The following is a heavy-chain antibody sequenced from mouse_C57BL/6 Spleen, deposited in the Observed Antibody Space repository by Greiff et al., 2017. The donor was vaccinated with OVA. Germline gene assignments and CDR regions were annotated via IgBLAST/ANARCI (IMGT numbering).Heavy chain of an antibody. CDR1: GYTFTSYW. CDR3: ARDGSSLYYYAMDY. D-gene: IGHD1-1*01. J-gene: IGHJ4*01. V-gene: IGHV1-61*01. CDR2: IYPSDSET. Sequence: VQLQQPGAELVRPGSSVKLSCKASGYTFTSYWMDWVKQRPGQGLEWIGNIYPSDSETHYNQKFKDKATLTVDKSSSTAYMQLSSLTSEDSAVYYCARDGSSLYYYAMDYWGQGTSVTVSS.